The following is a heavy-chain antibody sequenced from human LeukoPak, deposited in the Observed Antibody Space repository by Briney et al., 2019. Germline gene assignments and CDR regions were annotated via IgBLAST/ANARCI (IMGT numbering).Heavy chain of an antibody. CDR3: ARGRLRTTGTGWFDP. V-gene: IGHV1-69*13. CDR1: GGTFSSYA. CDR2: IIPIFGTA. D-gene: IGHD1-1*01. Sequence: SVKVSCKASGGTFSSYAVSWVRQAPGQGLEWMGGIIPIFGTANYAQKFQGRVTITADESTSTAYMELSSLRSEDTAVYYCARGRLRTTGTGWFDPWGQGTLVTVSS. J-gene: IGHJ5*02.